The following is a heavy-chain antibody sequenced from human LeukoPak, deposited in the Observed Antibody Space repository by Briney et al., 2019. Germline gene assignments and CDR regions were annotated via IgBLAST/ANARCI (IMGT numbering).Heavy chain of an antibody. V-gene: IGHV4-59*01. CDR2: IYDSGIT. CDR1: GGSISSYY. CDR3: ARLVRERSIVVVRRWAFDI. Sequence: KPSETLSLTCTVSGGSISSYYWSWIRQPPGKGLEWIGYIYDSGITNYNPSLKSRVTMSVDTSKNQFSLKLSSVTAADTAVYYCARLVRERSIVVVRRWAFDIWGQGTMVTVSS. J-gene: IGHJ3*02. D-gene: IGHD3-22*01.